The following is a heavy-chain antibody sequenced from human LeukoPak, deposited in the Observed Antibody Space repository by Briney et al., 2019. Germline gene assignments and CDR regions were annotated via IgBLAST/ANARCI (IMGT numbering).Heavy chain of an antibody. CDR3: ARNSGANVYTYSFQY. V-gene: IGHV3-48*03. J-gene: IGHJ4*02. CDR1: GFTFSSYE. Sequence: GGSLRLSCAASGFTFSSYEMNWVRQAPGKGLEWVSYISSSGSTIYYADSVKGRFTISRDNAKNSLYLQMNSLRVEDTAFYYCARNSGANVYTYSFQYWGRGTLVTVSS. CDR2: ISSSGSTI. D-gene: IGHD1-26*01.